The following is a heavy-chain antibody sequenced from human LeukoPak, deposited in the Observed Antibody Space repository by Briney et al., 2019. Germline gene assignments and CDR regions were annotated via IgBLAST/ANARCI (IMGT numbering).Heavy chain of an antibody. D-gene: IGHD3-22*01. CDR1: GFTFSSYA. CDR2: ISYDGSKT. J-gene: IGHJ3*02. Sequence: PGRSLRLSCAASGFTFSSYAIPWVRQAPGKGLEWVAVISYDGSKTYYADSVKGRFTISRDNSKNTLSLQMNSLRAEDTAVYYCARDTGALFYYDSSGSLGAFDIWGQGTMVTVSS. V-gene: IGHV3-30-3*01. CDR3: ARDTGALFYYDSSGSLGAFDI.